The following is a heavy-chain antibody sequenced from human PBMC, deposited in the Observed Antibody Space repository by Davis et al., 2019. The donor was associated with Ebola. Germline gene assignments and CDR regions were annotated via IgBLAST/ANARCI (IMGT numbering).Heavy chain of an antibody. J-gene: IGHJ3*02. CDR2: IYTGDSDT. D-gene: IGHD2-8*02. CDR1: GYSISDYW. Sequence: GGSLRLSCKGSGYSISDYWIGWVRQMPGKGLEWMGIIYTGDSDTRYSPSFRGQVTISADKSIKTAFLQWSSLKASDTAMYYCASLRRTITGMDDAFDIWGQGTMVTVSS. CDR3: ASLRRTITGMDDAFDI. V-gene: IGHV5-51*01.